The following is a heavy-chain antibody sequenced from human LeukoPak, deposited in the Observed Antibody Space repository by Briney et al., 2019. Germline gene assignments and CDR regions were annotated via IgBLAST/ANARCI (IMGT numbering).Heavy chain of an antibody. CDR1: GFTFSDYY. J-gene: IGHJ4*02. CDR2: ISSSGSTI. V-gene: IGHV3-11*01. CDR3: ASSGYSGYEFDY. Sequence: GGSLRLSCAASGFTFSDYYMSWIRQAPGKGLEWVSYISSSGSTIYYADSVKGRFTISRDNAKNSLYLQMNSLRAEDTAVYCCASSGYSGYEFDYWGQGTLVTVSS. D-gene: IGHD5-12*01.